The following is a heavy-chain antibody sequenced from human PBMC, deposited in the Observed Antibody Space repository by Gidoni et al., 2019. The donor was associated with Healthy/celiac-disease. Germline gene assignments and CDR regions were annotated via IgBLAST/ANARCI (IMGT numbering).Heavy chain of an antibody. CDR3: ASSKTLQLWFPPLGY. V-gene: IGHV4-30-4*01. D-gene: IGHD5-18*01. Sequence: QVQLQESGPGLVKPSQTLSLTCPVSGGSISSGDYYWSWIRQPPGKGLEWIGYIYYSGSTYYNPSLKSRVTISVDTSKNQFSLKLSSVTAADTAVYYCASSKTLQLWFPPLGYWGQGTLVTVSS. J-gene: IGHJ4*02. CDR2: IYYSGST. CDR1: GGSISSGDYY.